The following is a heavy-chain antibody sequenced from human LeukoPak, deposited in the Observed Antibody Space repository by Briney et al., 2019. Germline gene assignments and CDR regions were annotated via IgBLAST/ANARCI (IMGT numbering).Heavy chain of an antibody. CDR2: ISDTGGNT. CDR1: GFTFSTYA. V-gene: IGHV3-23*01. CDR3: AKRVVPTRVFEY. D-gene: IGHD5-12*01. Sequence: GGSLRLSCAASGFTFSTYAMSWVRQAPGKGLEWVSTISDTGGNTYYADSVKGRFTTSRDNSKNTLYLQMNSLRAEDTAVYYCAKRVVPTRVFEYWGQRTLGTVSS. J-gene: IGHJ4*02.